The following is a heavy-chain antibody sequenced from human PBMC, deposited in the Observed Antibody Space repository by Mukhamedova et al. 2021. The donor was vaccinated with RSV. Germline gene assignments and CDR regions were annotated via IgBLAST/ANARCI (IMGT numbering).Heavy chain of an antibody. D-gene: IGHD3-22*01. Sequence: GSGGSTYYADSVKVRFTISRDNSKNTLYLQMNSRRAEDTAVYYGAKPYYYDSSDYWGQGTMGTVSS. V-gene: IGHV3-23*01. J-gene: IGHJ4*02. CDR2: GSGGST. CDR3: AKPYYYDSSDY.